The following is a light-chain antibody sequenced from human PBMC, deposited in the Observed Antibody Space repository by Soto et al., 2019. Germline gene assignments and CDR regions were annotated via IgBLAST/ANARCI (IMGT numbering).Light chain of an antibody. Sequence: DIQMTQSPSTLSASVGDRVTITCRASQSISNWLAWYQQKQGKAPKLLIYDASSLESGVLSRFSGSGSGTEFTLTISSLQPDDFATYYCQQYNSYWGTFGQGTKVDI. CDR3: QQYNSYWGT. CDR1: QSISNW. V-gene: IGKV1-5*01. J-gene: IGKJ1*01. CDR2: DAS.